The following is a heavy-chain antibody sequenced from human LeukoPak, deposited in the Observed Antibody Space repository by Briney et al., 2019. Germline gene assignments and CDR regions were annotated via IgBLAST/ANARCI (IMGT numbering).Heavy chain of an antibody. CDR3: ARDKFPLVGATGDGAFDI. J-gene: IGHJ3*02. D-gene: IGHD1-26*01. CDR2: INPSGGST. V-gene: IGHV1-46*01. Sequence: ASVKVSCKASGYTFTSYYMHWVRQAPGQGLEWMGIINPSGGSTSYAQTFQGRVTMTRDMSTSTVYMELSSLRSEDTAVYYCARDKFPLVGATGDGAFDIWGQRTIVTVSS. CDR1: GYTFTSYY.